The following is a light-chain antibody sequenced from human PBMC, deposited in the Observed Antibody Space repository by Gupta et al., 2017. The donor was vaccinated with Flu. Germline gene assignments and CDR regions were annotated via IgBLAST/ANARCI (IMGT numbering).Light chain of an antibody. J-gene: IGLJ1*01. V-gene: IGLV3-21*02. CDR2: DDV. Sequence: TASIPCGGTNIESRGVNWYQQNSDQAPVLVVYDDVDRRSGISGRFSGSSSENTATQTISRVDAGEEADYYCQVWEEPSDHPLYVFGPGTKVTVL. CDR3: QVWEEPSDHPLYV. CDR1: NIESRG.